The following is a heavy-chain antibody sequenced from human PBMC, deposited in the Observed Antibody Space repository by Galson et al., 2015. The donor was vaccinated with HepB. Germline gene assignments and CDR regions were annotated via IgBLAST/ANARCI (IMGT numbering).Heavy chain of an antibody. CDR2: INHSGST. D-gene: IGHD3-16*01. V-gene: IGHV4-34*01. CDR1: GGSFSGYY. J-gene: IGHJ6*03. CDR3: ARTSGWGITFGGSRSYPYYYMDV. Sequence: ETLSLTCAVYGGSFSGYYWSWVRQPPGKGLEWIGEINHSGSTNYNPSLKSRVTISVDTSKNQFSLKLSSVTAADTAVYYCARTSGWGITFGGSRSYPYYYMDVWGKGTTVTVSS.